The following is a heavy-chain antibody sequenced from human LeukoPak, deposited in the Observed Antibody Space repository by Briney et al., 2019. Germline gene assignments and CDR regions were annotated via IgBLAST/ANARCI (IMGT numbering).Heavy chain of an antibody. D-gene: IGHD6-13*01. J-gene: IGHJ1*01. Sequence: SETLSLTCTVSGGSISSGGYYWSWIRQPPGKGLEWIGYIYHSGSTYYNPSLKSRVTISVDRSKNQFSLKLSSVTAADTAVYYCARDLGYSSSEYWSQGTLVTVSS. V-gene: IGHV4-30-2*01. CDR2: IYHSGST. CDR1: GGSISSGGYY. CDR3: ARDLGYSSSEY.